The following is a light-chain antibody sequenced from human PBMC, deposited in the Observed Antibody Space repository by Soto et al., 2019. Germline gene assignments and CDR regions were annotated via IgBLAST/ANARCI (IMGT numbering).Light chain of an antibody. J-gene: IGLJ1*01. CDR3: QAWDSSTGV. V-gene: IGLV3-1*01. CDR1: KLGDKY. CDR2: QDS. Sequence: SYELTQPPSVSVSPGQTASITCSGDKLGDKYACWYQQKPGQSPVLVIYQDSKRPSGIPERFSGSNSGNTATLTISGTQAKDEADYYCQAWDSSTGVFGTGTKLTVL.